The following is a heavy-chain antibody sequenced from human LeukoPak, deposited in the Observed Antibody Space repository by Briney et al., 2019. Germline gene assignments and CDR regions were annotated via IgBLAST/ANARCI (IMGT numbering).Heavy chain of an antibody. CDR1: GYTFTGYY. V-gene: IGHV1-69*05. CDR3: ARAKRGYYDSSGYHTYDY. J-gene: IGHJ4*02. D-gene: IGHD3-22*01. Sequence: GASVKVSCKASGYTFTGYYMHWVRQAPGQGLEWMGRIIPIFGTANYAQKFQGRVTITTDESTSTAYMELSSLRSEDTAVYYCARAKRGYYDSSGYHTYDYWGQGTLVTVSS. CDR2: IIPIFGTA.